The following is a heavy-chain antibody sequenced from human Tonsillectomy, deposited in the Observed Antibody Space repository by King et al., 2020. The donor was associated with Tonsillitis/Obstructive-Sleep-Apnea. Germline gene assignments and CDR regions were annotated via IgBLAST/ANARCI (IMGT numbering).Heavy chain of an antibody. J-gene: IGHJ4*02. CDR2: ISSNGGST. Sequence: VQLVESGGGLVQPGGSLRLSCSASGFTFSSYAMHWVRQAPGKGLEYVSAISSNGGSTYYADSVKGRFTISRDNSKNTLYLQMSSLRAEDTAVYYCVKATYCSSTGCYTEVSDYWGQGTLVTVSS. CDR1: GFTFSSYA. D-gene: IGHD2-2*02. CDR3: VKATYCSSTGCYTEVSDY. V-gene: IGHV3-64D*06.